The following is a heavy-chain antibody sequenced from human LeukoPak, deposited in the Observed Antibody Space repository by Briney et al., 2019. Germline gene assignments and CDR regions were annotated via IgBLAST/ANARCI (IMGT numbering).Heavy chain of an antibody. Sequence: HPGGSLRLSCAASGFTFSSYAMHWVRQAPGKGLEWVAVISYDGSNKYYADSVKGRFTISRDNSKNTLYLQMNSLRAEDTAVYYCARGPALRFLEWLDYYYYGMDVWGQGTTVTVSS. CDR2: ISYDGSNK. D-gene: IGHD3-3*01. V-gene: IGHV3-30*04. J-gene: IGHJ6*02. CDR1: GFTFSSYA. CDR3: ARGPALRFLEWLDYYYYGMDV.